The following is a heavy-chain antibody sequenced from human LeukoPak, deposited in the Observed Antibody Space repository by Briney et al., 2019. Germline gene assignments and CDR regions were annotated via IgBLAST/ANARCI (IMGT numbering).Heavy chain of an antibody. Sequence: SETLSLTCTVPGGSISSSYWSWIRQPPGEGLEWIGYIYYSGSTNYNPSLKSRVTISVDTSKNQFSLKLSSVTAADTAVYYCARGLMMAVAGRGEFHYWGQGTLVTVSS. D-gene: IGHD6-13*01. CDR1: GGSISSSY. CDR3: ARGLMMAVAGRGEFHY. V-gene: IGHV4-59*01. CDR2: IYYSGST. J-gene: IGHJ4*02.